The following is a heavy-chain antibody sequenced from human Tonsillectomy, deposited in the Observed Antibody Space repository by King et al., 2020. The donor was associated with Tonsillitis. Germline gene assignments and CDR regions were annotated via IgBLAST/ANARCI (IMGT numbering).Heavy chain of an antibody. CDR3: ARGRVTRVRGAINY. D-gene: IGHD3-10*01. J-gene: IGHJ4*02. CDR2: INHSGST. Sequence: VQLQQWGAGLLKPSETLSLTCAVYGGSFSGYYWSWIRQPPGKGLEWIGEINHSGSTNYNPSLKSRVTISVDTSKNQFSLKLSSVTAADTAVYYCARGRVTRVRGAINYWGQGTLVTVSS. CDR1: GGSFSGYY. V-gene: IGHV4-34*01.